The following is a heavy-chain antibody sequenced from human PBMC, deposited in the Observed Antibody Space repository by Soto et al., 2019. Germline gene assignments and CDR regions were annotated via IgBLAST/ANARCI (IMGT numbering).Heavy chain of an antibody. CDR2: MSYGGST. Sequence: PSVTLCLTCTVSGGSISSYYWSWIRQPPGKGLEWIGYMSYGGSTSYNPSLKSRVTMSVDTSKDQFSLKLSSVTAADTAAYYCAKHLVDDAFDVWGQGTMVT. CDR3: AKHLVDDAFDV. CDR1: GGSISSYY. J-gene: IGHJ3*01. V-gene: IGHV4-59*08.